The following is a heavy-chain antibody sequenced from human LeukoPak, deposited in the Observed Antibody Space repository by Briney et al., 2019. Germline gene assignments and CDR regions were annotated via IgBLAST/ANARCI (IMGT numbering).Heavy chain of an antibody. CDR3: ARVNSSSWYSYYGMDV. CDR2: ISSSGSTI. D-gene: IGHD6-13*01. CDR1: GFTFSSYE. J-gene: IGHJ6*02. Sequence: GGSLRLSCAASGFTFSSYEMNWVRQAPGKGLGWVSYISSSGSTIYYADSVKGRFTISRDNAKNSLYLQMNSLRAEDTAVYYCARVNSSSWYSYYGMDVWGQGTTVTVSS. V-gene: IGHV3-48*03.